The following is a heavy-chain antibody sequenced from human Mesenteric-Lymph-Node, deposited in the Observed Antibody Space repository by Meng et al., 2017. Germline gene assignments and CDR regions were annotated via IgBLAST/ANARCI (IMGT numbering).Heavy chain of an antibody. D-gene: IGHD2-8*01. CDR3: ARGTNYYFDY. CDR1: GDSVSSNSAA. CDR2: TYYRSKWYN. Sequence: SETLSLTCAISGDSVSSNSAAWNWIRQSPSRGLEWLGRTYYRSKWYNDYAASVKSRITITADTSNNQFSLQLNSVTPEDTALYYCARGTNYYFDYWGQGTLVTVSS. J-gene: IGHJ4*02. V-gene: IGHV6-1*01.